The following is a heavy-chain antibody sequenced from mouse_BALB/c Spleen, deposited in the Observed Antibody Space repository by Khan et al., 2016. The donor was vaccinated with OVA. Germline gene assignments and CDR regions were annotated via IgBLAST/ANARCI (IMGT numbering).Heavy chain of an antibody. Sequence: QVQLQQSGAELVRPGVSVKISCKGSGYTFTDFTMHWVKQSHAMSLEWIGVISTYYGDATYNQKFKDKATMTVDKSSSTAYMELARLTSEDSAIYYCPRGGRGNRFAYWGQGTLVTVSA. CDR1: GYTFTDFT. CDR3: PRGGRGNRFAY. J-gene: IGHJ3*01. CDR2: ISTYYGDA. V-gene: IGHV1S137*01.